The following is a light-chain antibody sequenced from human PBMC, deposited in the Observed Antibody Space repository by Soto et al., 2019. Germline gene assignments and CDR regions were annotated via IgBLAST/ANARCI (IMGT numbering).Light chain of an antibody. Sequence: EIVMTQSPATLSVSPGERATLSCRASQSVGSNLAWYQQKPGQAPRLLIYGASTRATGIPARFSGSGSGTAFTLTISSLQCEDFAIYFCQQYNNWPPDRTFGQGTKVEIK. CDR2: GAS. V-gene: IGKV3-15*01. CDR3: QQYNNWPPDRT. J-gene: IGKJ1*01. CDR1: QSVGSN.